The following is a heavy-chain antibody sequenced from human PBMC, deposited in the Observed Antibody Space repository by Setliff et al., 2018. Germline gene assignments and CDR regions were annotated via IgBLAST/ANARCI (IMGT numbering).Heavy chain of an antibody. V-gene: IGHV1-46*01. D-gene: IGHD6-6*01. J-gene: IGHJ6*03. CDR2: INPGGGST. CDR1: GYTFTNHY. CDR3: VREGVDRRSSTDYRYYMDV. Sequence: GASVKVSCKASGYTFTNHYMHWVRQAPGQGLEWMGMINPGGGSTTYAQKFQGRVTITRDTSTGTVYMELSSLRTDDTAVYYCVREGVDRRSSTDYRYYMDVWGKGTTVTVS.